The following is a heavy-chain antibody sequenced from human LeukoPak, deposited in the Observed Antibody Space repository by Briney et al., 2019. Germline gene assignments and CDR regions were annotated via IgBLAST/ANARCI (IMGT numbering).Heavy chain of an antibody. CDR2: INWNGGST. J-gene: IGHJ4*02. D-gene: IGHD3-9*01. V-gene: IGHV3-20*04. Sequence: GGSLRLSCAASGFTFDDHGMNWVRQAPGKGLEWVSGINWNGGSTFYADSVKGRFTISRDNAKNTLYLQMNSLRVEDTAVYFCAKSMTGLDDYWGQGTLVTVSS. CDR1: GFTFDDHG. CDR3: AKSMTGLDDY.